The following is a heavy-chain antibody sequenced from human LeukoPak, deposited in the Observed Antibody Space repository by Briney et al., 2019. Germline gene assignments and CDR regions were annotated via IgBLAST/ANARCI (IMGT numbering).Heavy chain of an antibody. Sequence: ASVKVSCKASGYTFTSYYLHWVRQAPGQGLEWMGIVNPADGSTSYAQKFQGRVTMTRDASTSTVYMELSSLRSEDTDVYYCARGVDYYDSSGFHYAATHWGQGTLVTVSS. CDR2: VNPADGST. D-gene: IGHD3-22*01. CDR1: GYTFTSYY. J-gene: IGHJ4*02. V-gene: IGHV1-46*01. CDR3: ARGVDYYDSSGFHYAATH.